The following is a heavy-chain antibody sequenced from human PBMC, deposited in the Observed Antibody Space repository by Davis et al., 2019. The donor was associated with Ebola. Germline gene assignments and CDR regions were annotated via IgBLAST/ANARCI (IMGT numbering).Heavy chain of an antibody. CDR3: VKERSFGGANGPDLDY. V-gene: IGHV3-64D*06. CDR2: ISTIEGRT. CDR1: GFTFGDYF. J-gene: IGHJ4*02. Sequence: PGGSLRLSCAASGFTFGDYFMSWIRQAPGKGLEYVSAISTIEGRTYYADSVQGRFTISRDNSRNTLYLQMTSLRSEDTALYYCVKERSFGGANGPDLDYWGQGALITVSS. D-gene: IGHD3-16*01.